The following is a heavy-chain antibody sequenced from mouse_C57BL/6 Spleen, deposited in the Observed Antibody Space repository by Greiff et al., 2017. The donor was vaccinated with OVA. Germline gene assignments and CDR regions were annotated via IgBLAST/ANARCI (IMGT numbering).Heavy chain of an antibody. CDR2: IDPEDGET. V-gene: IGHV14-2*01. CDR1: GFNIKDYY. Sequence: VQLQPSGAELVKPGASVKLSCTASGFNIKDYYMHWVKQRTEQGLEWIGRIDPEDGETKYAPKFQGKATITADTSSNTAYLQLSSLTSEDTSVYYCASLDSSGHYYAMDYWGQGTSVTVSS. J-gene: IGHJ4*01. D-gene: IGHD3-2*02. CDR3: ASLDSSGHYYAMDY.